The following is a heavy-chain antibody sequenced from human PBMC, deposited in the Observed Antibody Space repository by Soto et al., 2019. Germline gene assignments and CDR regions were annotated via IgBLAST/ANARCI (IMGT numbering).Heavy chain of an antibody. V-gene: IGHV1-2*04. Sequence: ASVKVSCKASGYTFTGYYMHWVRQAPGQGLEWMGWINPNSGGTNYAQKFQGWVTMTRDTSISTAYMELSRLRSDDTAVYYCARAAVGIYGSLDWFDHWGQGTLVTVSS. J-gene: IGHJ5*02. D-gene: IGHD3-10*01. CDR2: INPNSGGT. CDR3: ARAAVGIYGSLDWFDH. CDR1: GYTFTGYY.